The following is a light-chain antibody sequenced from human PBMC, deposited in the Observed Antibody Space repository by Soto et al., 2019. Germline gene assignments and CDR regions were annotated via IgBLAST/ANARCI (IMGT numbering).Light chain of an antibody. J-gene: IGKJ2*01. CDR3: QQSNSIPYT. V-gene: IGKV1-39*01. Sequence: DIQMTQSPPSLSASVGDRVTITCRSSQTINSYLNWYQQKPGRGPKLLIYGASSLQSGVPSRFSGSGSGTDFTLTISSLQPEDFATYYCQQSNSIPYTFGQGTKLEIK. CDR2: GAS. CDR1: QTINSY.